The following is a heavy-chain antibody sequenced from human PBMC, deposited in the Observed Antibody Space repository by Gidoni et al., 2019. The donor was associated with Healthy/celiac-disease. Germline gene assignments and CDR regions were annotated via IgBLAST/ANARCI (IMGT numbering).Heavy chain of an antibody. CDR3: AKSSVPGPLCSKDY. J-gene: IGHJ4*02. V-gene: IGHV3-23*01. CDR2: IGGSGDGT. CDR1: GFPFSSFA. D-gene: IGHD6-19*01. Sequence: EVQLLESGGGLVQPGGSLRLSCAASGFPFSSFALCWVRQTPGKGLEWVSAIGGSGDGTYYTDSVKGRFTISRDNSKNTLYLQMNSLRAEDTAIYYCAKSSVPGPLCSKDYWGQGTLVTVSS.